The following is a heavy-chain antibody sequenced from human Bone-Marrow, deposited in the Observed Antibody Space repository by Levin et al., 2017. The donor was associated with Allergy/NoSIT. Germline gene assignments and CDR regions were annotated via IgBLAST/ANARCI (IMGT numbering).Heavy chain of an antibody. CDR2: INWDDDQ. J-gene: IGHJ4*02. CDR1: GFSLTTTGVG. D-gene: IGHD6-19*01. CDR3: AHRGSSGWLGRASLDY. V-gene: IGHV2-5*02. Sequence: SGPTLVKPKETLTLTCSFSGFSLTTTGVGVDWIRQSPGKALEWLALINWDDDQRYNSSLRNRLTITKDTSKNQVVLTMTDMGPLDTGTYYCAHRGSSGWLGRASLDYWGQGTLVTVSS.